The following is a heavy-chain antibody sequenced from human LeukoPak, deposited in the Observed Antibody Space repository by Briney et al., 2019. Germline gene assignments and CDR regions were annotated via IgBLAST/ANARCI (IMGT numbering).Heavy chain of an antibody. V-gene: IGHV4-59*01. J-gene: IGHJ6*02. CDR1: GGSISSYY. Sequence: SEILSLTCTVSGGSISSYYWSWIRQPPGKGLEWIGYIYYSGSTNCNPSLKSRVTISVDTSKNQFSLKLSSVTAADTAVYYCARLRTAMVTNYYYYGMDVWGQGTTVTVSS. CDR3: ARLRTAMVTNYYYYGMDV. D-gene: IGHD5-18*01. CDR2: IYYSGST.